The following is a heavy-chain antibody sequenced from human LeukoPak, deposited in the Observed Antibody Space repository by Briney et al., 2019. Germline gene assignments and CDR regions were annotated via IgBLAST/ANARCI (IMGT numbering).Heavy chain of an antibody. V-gene: IGHV3-43*01. Sequence: GGSLRLSCAASGFTFDDYTMHWVRQAPGKGLEWVSLISWDGGSTYYADSVKGRFTISRDNSKNSLYLQMNSLRTEDTALYYCAKVIGGYCSGGSCYSGGAFDIWGQGTMVTVSS. CDR1: GFTFDDYT. D-gene: IGHD2-15*01. J-gene: IGHJ3*02. CDR3: AKVIGGYCSGGSCYSGGAFDI. CDR2: ISWDGGST.